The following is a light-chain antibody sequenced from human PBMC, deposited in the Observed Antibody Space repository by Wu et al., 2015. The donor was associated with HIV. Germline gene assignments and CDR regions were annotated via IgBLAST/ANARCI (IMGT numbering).Light chain of an antibody. J-gene: IGKJ4*01. CDR2: DAS. Sequence: EIVLTQSPGTLSLSPGERATLSCGASQSISKNYLAWYQQKPGRGPRLLIYDASIRATGIPDRFSGSGSGTDFTLTINRVEPEDFAVYYCHQYVGAPLTFGGGTNMEIK. CDR1: QSISKNY. V-gene: IGKV3-20*01. CDR3: HQYVGAPLT.